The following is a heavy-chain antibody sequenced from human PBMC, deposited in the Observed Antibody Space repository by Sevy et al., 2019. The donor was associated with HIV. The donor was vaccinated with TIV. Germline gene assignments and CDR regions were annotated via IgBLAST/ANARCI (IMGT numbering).Heavy chain of an antibody. CDR3: TKESLRGTYIRGDFDH. Sequence: GESLKISCSAVGFNFQTFGMHWIRQAPGKGPEWLAVISSDGINHNYAASVKGRFTIYRDNSKSLLFLQMNSLTPNDTAVYFCTKESLRGTYIRGDFDHWGQGTLVTVSS. CDR1: GFNFQTFG. J-gene: IGHJ4*02. D-gene: IGHD3-10*02. V-gene: IGHV3-30*18. CDR2: ISSDGINH.